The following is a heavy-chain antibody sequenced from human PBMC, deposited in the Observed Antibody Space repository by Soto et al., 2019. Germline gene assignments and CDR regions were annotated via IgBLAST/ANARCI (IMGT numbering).Heavy chain of an antibody. V-gene: IGHV1-69*13. CDR1: GGTFSSYA. D-gene: IGHD6-19*01. CDR2: IIPIFGTA. CDR3: ARDNYTGYSSGWYPFDY. J-gene: IGHJ4*02. Sequence: SVKVSCKASGGTFSSYAISWVRQAPGQGLEWMGGIIPIFGTANYAQKFQGRVTITADESTSTAYMELSSLRSEDTAVYYCARDNYTGYSSGWYPFDYCGQGTLVTVYS.